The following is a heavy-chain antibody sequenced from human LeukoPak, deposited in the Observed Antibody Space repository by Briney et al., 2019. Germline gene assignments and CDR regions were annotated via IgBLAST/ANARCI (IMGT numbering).Heavy chain of an antibody. D-gene: IGHD3-10*01. CDR2: MNPNSGNT. V-gene: IGHV1-8*02. J-gene: IGHJ6*03. CDR3: ARGVRGVSYYYYYYYMDV. CDR1: GYTFTGYY. Sequence: ASVKVSCKASGYTFTGYYMHWVRQATGQGLEWMGWMNPNSGNTGYAQKFQGRVTMTRNTSISTAYMELSSLRSEDTAVYYCARGVRGVSYYYYYYYMDVWGKGTTVTISS.